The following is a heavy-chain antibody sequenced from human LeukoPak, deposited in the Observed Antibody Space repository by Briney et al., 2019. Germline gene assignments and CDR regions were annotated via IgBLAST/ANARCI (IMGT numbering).Heavy chain of an antibody. CDR3: ARDSYYYGLDV. D-gene: IGHD2-21*01. J-gene: IGHJ6*02. CDR1: GGSFNYYY. Sequence: SETLSLACAVYGGSFNYYYWTWIRQPPGKGLEWIGYISYSGSTNYNPSFKSRVTILIDTSKSQFSLKLSSLTAADTAVYYCARDSYYYGLDVWGQGTTVTVSS. CDR2: ISYSGST. V-gene: IGHV4-59*08.